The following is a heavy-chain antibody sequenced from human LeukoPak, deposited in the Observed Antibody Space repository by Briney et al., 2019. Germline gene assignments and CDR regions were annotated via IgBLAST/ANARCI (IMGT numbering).Heavy chain of an antibody. D-gene: IGHD2-2*01. Sequence: AGGSLRLSCAASGFTFDDYAMHWVRQAPGKGLEWVSGISWNSGSIGYADSVKGRFTISRDNSKNTLYLQMNSLRAEDTAVYYCARDRHQGAFDMWGQGTMVIVSS. CDR2: ISWNSGSI. CDR3: ARDRHQGAFDM. V-gene: IGHV3-9*01. CDR1: GFTFDDYA. J-gene: IGHJ3*02.